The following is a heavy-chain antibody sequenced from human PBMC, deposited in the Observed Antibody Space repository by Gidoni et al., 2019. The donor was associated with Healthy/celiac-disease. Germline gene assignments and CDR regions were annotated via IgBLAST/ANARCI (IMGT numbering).Heavy chain of an antibody. J-gene: IGHJ5*02. CDR3: ASGIAAVDWFDP. CDR1: GFTFSSYS. Sequence: EVQLVESGGGLVKPGGSLRLSCAASGFTFSSYSMNWVRQAPGKGLEWVSSIGSSSSYIYYADSVKGRFTISRDNAKNSLYLQMNSLRAEDTAVYYCASGIAAVDWFDPWGQGTLVTVSS. D-gene: IGHD6-13*01. V-gene: IGHV3-21*01. CDR2: IGSSSSYI.